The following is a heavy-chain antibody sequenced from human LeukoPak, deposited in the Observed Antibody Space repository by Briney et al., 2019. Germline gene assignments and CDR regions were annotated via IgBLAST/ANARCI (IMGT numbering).Heavy chain of an antibody. V-gene: IGHV4-59*04. J-gene: IGHJ5*02. D-gene: IGHD6-13*01. Sequence: SETLSLTCTVSGGSISSYYWSWIRQPPGKGLEWIGYIYYSGSTYYNPSLKSRVTISVDTSKNQFSLKLSSVTAADTAVYYCARQGMSVPFDPWGQGTLVTVSS. CDR3: ARQGMSVPFDP. CDR2: IYYSGST. CDR1: GGSISSYY.